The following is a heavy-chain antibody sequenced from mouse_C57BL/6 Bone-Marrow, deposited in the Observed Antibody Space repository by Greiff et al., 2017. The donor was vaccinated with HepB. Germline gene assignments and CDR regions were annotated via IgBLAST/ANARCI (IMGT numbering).Heavy chain of an antibody. D-gene: IGHD4-1*01. V-gene: IGHV1-66*01. CDR2: IYPGSGNT. CDR3: AREGELGPAWFAY. CDR1: GYSFTSYY. Sequence: VQVVESGPELVKPGASVKISCKASGYSFTSYYIHWVKQRPGQGLEWIGWIYPGSGNTKYNEKFKGKATLTADTSSSTAYMQLSSLTSEDSAVYYCAREGELGPAWFAYWGQGTLVTVSA. J-gene: IGHJ3*01.